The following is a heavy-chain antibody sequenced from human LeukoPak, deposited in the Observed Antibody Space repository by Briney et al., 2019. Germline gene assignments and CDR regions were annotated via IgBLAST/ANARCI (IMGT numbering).Heavy chain of an antibody. D-gene: IGHD5-24*01. CDR3: ARETEMANLDY. J-gene: IGHJ4*02. Sequence: PGGSLRLSCTASGFTFSSYWVNWVRQAPGKGLEWVANIKQDGSEKYYVDSVKGRFTISRDNAKKSLYLQMNSLRAEDTAVYYCARETEMANLDYWGQGTLGTVSS. CDR2: IKQDGSEK. V-gene: IGHV3-7*04. CDR1: GFTFSSYW.